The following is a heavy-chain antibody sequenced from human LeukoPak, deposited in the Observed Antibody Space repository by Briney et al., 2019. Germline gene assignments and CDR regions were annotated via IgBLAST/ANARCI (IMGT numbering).Heavy chain of an antibody. CDR1: GGSFSGYY. CDR3: ARGPPIVVVPAAPPSLYYYMDV. D-gene: IGHD2-2*01. V-gene: IGHV4-34*01. Sequence: SETLSLTCAVYGGSFSGYYWSWIRQPPGKGLEWIGEINHSGSTNYNPSLKSRVTISVDTSKNQFSLKLSSVTAADTAVYYCARGPPIVVVPAAPPSLYYYMDVWGKGTTVTVSS. J-gene: IGHJ6*03. CDR2: INHSGST.